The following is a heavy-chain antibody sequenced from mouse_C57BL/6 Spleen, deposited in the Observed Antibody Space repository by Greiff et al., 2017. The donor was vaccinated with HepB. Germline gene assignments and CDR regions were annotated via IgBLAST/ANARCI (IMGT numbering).Heavy chain of an antibody. CDR2: IDPSDSYT. CDR1: GYTFTSYW. V-gene: IGHV1-59*01. Sequence: QVQLQQSGAELVRPGPSVKLSCKASGYTFTSYWMHWVKQRPGQGLEWIGVIDPSDSYTNYNQKFKGKATLTVDTSSSTAYMQLSSLTSEDSAVYYCARGYGSSYYAMDYWGQGTSVTVSS. CDR3: ARGYGSSYYAMDY. D-gene: IGHD1-1*01. J-gene: IGHJ4*01.